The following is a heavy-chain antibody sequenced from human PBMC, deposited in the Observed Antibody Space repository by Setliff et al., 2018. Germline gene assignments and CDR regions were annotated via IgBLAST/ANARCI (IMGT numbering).Heavy chain of an antibody. V-gene: IGHV4-31*03. J-gene: IGHJ5*02. D-gene: IGHD2-15*01. CDR2: IYYSGNT. CDR3: ARGHCSSGECPNYFDP. Sequence: PSETLSLTCTVSGGSMIGGHYYWSWIRQLPGKGLEWIAYIYYSGNTYYNPSLESRVTISVDTSKNQFSLKINSVTAADTAVYYCARGHCSSGECPNYFDPWGQGTQVTVSS. CDR1: GGSMIGGHYY.